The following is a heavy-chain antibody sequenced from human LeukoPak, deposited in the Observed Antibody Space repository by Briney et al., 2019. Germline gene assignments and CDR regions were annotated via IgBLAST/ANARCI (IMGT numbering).Heavy chain of an antibody. CDR3: ARVDLDVVVVAANWFDP. D-gene: IGHD2-15*01. CDR1: GYTFTSYG. J-gene: IGHJ5*02. Sequence: ASVKVSCKASGYTFTSYGISWVRQAPGQGLEWMGWISAYNGNANYAQKLQGRVTMTTDTSTSTAYMELRSLRSDDTAVYYCARVDLDVVVVAANWFDPWGQGTLVTVSS. CDR2: ISAYNGNA. V-gene: IGHV1-18*01.